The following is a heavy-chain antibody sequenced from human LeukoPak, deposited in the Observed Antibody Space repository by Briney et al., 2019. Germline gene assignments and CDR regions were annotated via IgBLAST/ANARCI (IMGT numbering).Heavy chain of an antibody. D-gene: IGHD3-9*01. Sequence: PGGSLRLSCAASGFMFDDYGMSWVRQAPGKGLEWVSGINWNGGRTGYADSVKGRFTISRDNAKNSLYLQMNSLRAEDTAVYYCARDVEYYDILTGYYQKSGYFDYWGQGTLVTVSS. J-gene: IGHJ4*02. V-gene: IGHV3-20*04. CDR1: GFMFDDYG. CDR2: INWNGGRT. CDR3: ARDVEYYDILTGYYQKSGYFDY.